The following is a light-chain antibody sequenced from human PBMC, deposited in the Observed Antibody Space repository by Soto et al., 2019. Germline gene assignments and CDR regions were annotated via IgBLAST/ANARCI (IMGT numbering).Light chain of an antibody. Sequence: DIQMTQSPSSLAASLVDRVAITCRASQSISSYLNWYQQKPGKAPKLLIYAASSLQSGVPSRFSGSGSGTDFTLTISSLEPEDFAVYYCQQRSNWPWTFGQGTKVDI. J-gene: IGKJ1*01. CDR1: QSISSY. CDR3: QQRSNWPWT. CDR2: AAS. V-gene: IGKV1-39*01.